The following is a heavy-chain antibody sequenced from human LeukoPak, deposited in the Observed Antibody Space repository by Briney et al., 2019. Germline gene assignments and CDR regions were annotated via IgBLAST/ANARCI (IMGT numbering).Heavy chain of an antibody. CDR2: ISGSGGST. V-gene: IGHV3-23*01. D-gene: IGHD1-1*01. CDR3: AKDRTPYYYYYYMDV. J-gene: IGHJ6*03. CDR1: GFTFSSYA. Sequence: GGSLRLSCAASGFTFSSYAMSWVRQAPGKGLEWVSAISGSGGSTYYADSVKGRFTISRDNSKNTLYLQMNSLRVEDTAVYYCAKDRTPYYYYYYMDVWGKGTTVTVSS.